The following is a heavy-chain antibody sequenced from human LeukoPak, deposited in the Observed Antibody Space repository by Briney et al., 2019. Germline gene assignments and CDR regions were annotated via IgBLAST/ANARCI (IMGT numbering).Heavy chain of an antibody. V-gene: IGHV3-23*01. D-gene: IGHD3-22*01. CDR1: GFTFSSYA. J-gene: IGHJ4*02. CDR3: AKEGLFGVVVSYFDY. Sequence: GGSLRLSCAASGFTFSSYAMSWVRQAPGEGLEGVSAISGSGGSTYYADSVKGRFTISRDNSKNTLYLQMNSLSAEDTAVYYCAKEGLFGVVVSYFDYWGQGTLVTVSS. CDR2: ISGSGGST.